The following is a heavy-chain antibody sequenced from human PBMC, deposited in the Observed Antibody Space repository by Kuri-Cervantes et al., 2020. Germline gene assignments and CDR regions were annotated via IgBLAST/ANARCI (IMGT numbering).Heavy chain of an antibody. V-gene: IGHV1-69*13. CDR2: IIPIFGTA. Sequence: SVKVSCKASGYSFTSNAVHWVRQAPGQRLEWMGGIIPIFGTANYAQKFQGRVTITADESTSTAYMELSSLRSEDTAVYYCAREIAVAGIGYYYYGMDVWGKGTTVTVSS. CDR3: AREIAVAGIGYYYYGMDV. D-gene: IGHD6-19*01. CDR1: GYSFTSNA. J-gene: IGHJ6*04.